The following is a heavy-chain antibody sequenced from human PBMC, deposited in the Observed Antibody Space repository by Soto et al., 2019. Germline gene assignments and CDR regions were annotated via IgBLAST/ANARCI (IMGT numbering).Heavy chain of an antibody. D-gene: IGHD3-10*01. CDR1: GGSISSTSYY. J-gene: IGHJ4*02. Sequence: QLQLQESGPGLVKPSETLSLTCTVSGGSISSTSYYWVWIRQPPGKGLEWIGSFYYSGSTYYNPSLKSRVTIALDTSENQFSRKLSSVTAADTAVYYCARQVVDGTVAGSGSFDYWGQGTLVTVSS. V-gene: IGHV4-39*01. CDR3: ARQVVDGTVAGSGSFDY. CDR2: FYYSGST.